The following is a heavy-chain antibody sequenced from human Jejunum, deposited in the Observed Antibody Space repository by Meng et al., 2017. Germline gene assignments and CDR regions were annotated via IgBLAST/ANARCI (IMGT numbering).Heavy chain of an antibody. J-gene: IGHJ4*02. CDR1: GFTFSPYT. Sequence: VQLVESGGGVVKPGGSPRLSCSATGFTFSPYTMDWVRQAPGKGLEWVSSIIGSGNNIYYADSVKGRFTISRDNAKSSLYLQMNSLRDEDTAVYYCARERAGYYYDYWGQGTLVTVSS. D-gene: IGHD3-9*01. CDR2: IIGSGNNI. CDR3: ARERAGYYYDY. V-gene: IGHV3-21*01.